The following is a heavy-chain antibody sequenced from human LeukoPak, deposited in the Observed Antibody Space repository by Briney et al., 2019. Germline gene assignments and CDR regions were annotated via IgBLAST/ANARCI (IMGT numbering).Heavy chain of an antibody. Sequence: GGSLRLSCAGSGFTFSRFWLSWVRQAPGKGLEWVANIKQDGGERYYVDSVKGRFSISRDNAKSSLYLEMKTLRVEDTAVYYCARIEPDNSGWLYWGQGTLVTVSS. D-gene: IGHD3-22*01. J-gene: IGHJ4*02. CDR2: IKQDGGER. CDR3: ARIEPDNSGWLY. CDR1: GFTFSRFW. V-gene: IGHV3-7*01.